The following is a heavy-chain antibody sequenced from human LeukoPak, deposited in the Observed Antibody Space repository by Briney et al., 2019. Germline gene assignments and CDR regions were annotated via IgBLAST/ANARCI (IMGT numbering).Heavy chain of an antibody. CDR2: ISSNGDST. V-gene: IGHV3-64D*09. D-gene: IGHD3-16*01. CDR3: VKDRYVDY. Sequence: GRSLRLSCAASGFTFSTYAMHWVRQAPEKGLEYVSSISSNGDSTYYADSVKGRFTISRDNSKNTLFLQMSSLRAEDTAVYYCVKDRYVDYWGQGTLVTVSS. J-gene: IGHJ4*02. CDR1: GFTFSTYA.